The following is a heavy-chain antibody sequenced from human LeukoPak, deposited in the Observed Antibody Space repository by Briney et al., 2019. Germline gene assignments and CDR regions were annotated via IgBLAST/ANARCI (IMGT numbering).Heavy chain of an antibody. J-gene: IGHJ4*02. V-gene: IGHV3-30-3*01. CDR3: ARDKDVWGSYRYSFDY. CDR1: GFTLGDSS. Sequence: GGSLRLSCIASGFTLGDSSMSWFRQAPGKGLEWVAVISYDGSNKYYADSVKGRFTISRDNSKNTLYLQMNSLRAEDTAVYYCARDKDVWGSYRYSFDYWGQGTLVTVSS. CDR2: ISYDGSNK. D-gene: IGHD3-16*02.